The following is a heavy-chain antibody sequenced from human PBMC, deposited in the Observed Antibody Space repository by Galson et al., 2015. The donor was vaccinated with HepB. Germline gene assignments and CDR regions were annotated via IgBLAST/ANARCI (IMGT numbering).Heavy chain of an antibody. Sequence: SLRLSCAASGFTFSSYAMSWVRQAPGKGLEWVSAISGSGGSTYYADSVKGRFTISRDNSKNTLYLQMNSLRAEDTAVYYCAKDEIPTPGVGRRACTGGVCYPRRHYYMDVWGKGTTVTVSS. CDR3: AKDEIPTPGVGRRACTGGVCYPRRHYYMDV. CDR1: GFTFSSYA. CDR2: ISGSGGST. V-gene: IGHV3-23*01. D-gene: IGHD2-8*02. J-gene: IGHJ6*03.